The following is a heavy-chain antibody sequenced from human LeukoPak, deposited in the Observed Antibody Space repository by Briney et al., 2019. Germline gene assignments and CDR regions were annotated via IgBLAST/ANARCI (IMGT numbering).Heavy chain of an antibody. J-gene: IGHJ4*02. CDR1: GGSISSGDYY. V-gene: IGHV4-61*08. D-gene: IGHD1-26*01. CDR3: AFGNSGSYTFDY. Sequence: SETLSLTCTVSGGSISSGDYYWSWIRQPPGKGLEWIGYIYDSGSTNYNPSLKSRVTISVDTSKNQFSLKLSSVTAADTAVYYCAFGNSGSYTFDYWGQGTLVTVSS. CDR2: IYDSGST.